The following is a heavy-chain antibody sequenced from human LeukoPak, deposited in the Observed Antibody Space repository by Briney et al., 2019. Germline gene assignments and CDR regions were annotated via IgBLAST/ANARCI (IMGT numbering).Heavy chain of an antibody. CDR2: ISSSSSTI. Sequence: GGSLRLSCAASGFTFSSYSMNWVRQAPGKGLEWVSYISSSSSTIYYADAMKGRFTIYRDNAKNSVYLQMNSLRVEDTAVYYCARPDRGGSYSHFDYWGQGTLVTVSS. CDR1: GFTFSSYS. D-gene: IGHD3-16*01. V-gene: IGHV3-48*01. CDR3: ARPDRGGSYSHFDY. J-gene: IGHJ4*02.